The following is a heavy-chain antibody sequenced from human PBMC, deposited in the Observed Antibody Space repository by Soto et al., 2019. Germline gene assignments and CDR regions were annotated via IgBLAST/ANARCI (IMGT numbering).Heavy chain of an antibody. V-gene: IGHV3-33*01. CDR2: IWYDGSNK. CDR3: ARGSSGWANNWFDP. Sequence: ESGGGVVQPGRSLRLSCAASGFTFSSYGMHWVRQAPGKGLEWVAVIWYDGSNKYYADSVKGRFTISRDNSKNTLYLQMNSLRAEDTAVYYCARGSSGWANNWFDPWGQGTLVTVSS. CDR1: GFTFSSYG. D-gene: IGHD6-19*01. J-gene: IGHJ5*02.